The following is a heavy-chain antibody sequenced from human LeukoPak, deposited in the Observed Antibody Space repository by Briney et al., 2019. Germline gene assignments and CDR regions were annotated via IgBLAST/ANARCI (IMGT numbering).Heavy chain of an antibody. CDR3: AKGANSSGWFTDY. Sequence: PGGSLRLSCAASGFTFSSYGMYWVRQAPGKGLEWVAFIRYDGSNKYYADSVKGRFTISRDNSKNTLYLQMNSLRAEDTAVYYCAKGANSSGWFTDYWGQGTLVTVSS. CDR1: GFTFSSYG. J-gene: IGHJ4*02. D-gene: IGHD6-19*01. CDR2: IRYDGSNK. V-gene: IGHV3-30*02.